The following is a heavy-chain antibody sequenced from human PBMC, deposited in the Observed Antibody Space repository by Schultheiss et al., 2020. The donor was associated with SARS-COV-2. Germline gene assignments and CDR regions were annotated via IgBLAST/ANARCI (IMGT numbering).Heavy chain of an antibody. CDR3: ARGSPENIRCLDC. J-gene: IGHJ4*02. CDR2: IKQDGSEK. Sequence: GGSLRLSCAASGFTFSDYYMSWIRQAPGKGLEWVANIKQDGSEKYYVDSVKGRFTISRDNAKNTLYLQMNRLRAEDTAVYYCARGSPENIRCLDCWGQGILVTVSS. D-gene: IGHD1-14*01. V-gene: IGHV3-7*01. CDR1: GFTFSDYY.